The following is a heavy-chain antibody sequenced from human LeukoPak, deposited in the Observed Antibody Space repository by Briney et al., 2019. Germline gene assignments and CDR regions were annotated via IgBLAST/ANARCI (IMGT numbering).Heavy chain of an antibody. Sequence: GGSLRLSCEASGFLFNNYGMHWVRQAPGKGLEWVTVIWYDGTNKDYADSVKGRFTISRDNSKNMLYLQMNSVGAEDTAVYYCARDRYRSGWYGNYFDYWGQGTLVTVAS. CDR2: IWYDGTNK. CDR3: ARDRYRSGWYGNYFDY. V-gene: IGHV3-33*01. D-gene: IGHD6-19*01. CDR1: GFLFNNYG. J-gene: IGHJ4*02.